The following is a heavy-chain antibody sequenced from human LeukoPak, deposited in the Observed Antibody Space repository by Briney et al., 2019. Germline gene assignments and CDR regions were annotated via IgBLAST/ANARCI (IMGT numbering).Heavy chain of an antibody. Sequence: GASVKVSCKASGYTFTSYYMHWVRQAPGQGLEWMGIINPSGGSTSYAQKFQGRVTMTRDTSTSTVYMELSSLRSEDTAVYYCARDAYYYDSSGYPGPDAGMDVWGQGTTVTVSS. J-gene: IGHJ6*02. CDR3: ARDAYYYDSSGYPGPDAGMDV. CDR2: INPSGGST. V-gene: IGHV1-46*01. CDR1: GYTFTSYY. D-gene: IGHD3-22*01.